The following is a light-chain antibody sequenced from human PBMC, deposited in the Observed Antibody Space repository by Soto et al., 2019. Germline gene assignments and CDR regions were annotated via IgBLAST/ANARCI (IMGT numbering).Light chain of an antibody. CDR2: NTN. J-gene: IGLJ2*01. V-gene: IGLV7-43*01. Sequence: QTVVTQEPSLTVSPGGTVTLTCASSTGAVTSGHYPNWFQQKPGQAPRALIYNTNNKHSWTPARFSGSLLGGKAALTLSGVQPEDEAEYYCLLYYGGAQVFGGGTQLTVL. CDR1: TGAVTSGHY. CDR3: LLYYGGAQV.